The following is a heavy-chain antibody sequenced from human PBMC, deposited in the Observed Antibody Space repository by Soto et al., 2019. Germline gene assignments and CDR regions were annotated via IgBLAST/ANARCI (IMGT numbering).Heavy chain of an antibody. V-gene: IGHV4-31*03. CDR1: GGSISSGGYY. J-gene: IGHJ4*02. CDR3: ARVARGTRGVAAAGTFDY. D-gene: IGHD6-13*01. Sequence: QVQLQESGPGLVQPSQTLSLTCTVSGGSISSGGYYWSWIRQHPGKGLEWIGYIYYSGSTYYNPSLKSRVTISVATSKNQFSLKLSSVTAADTAVYYCARVARGTRGVAAAGTFDYWGQGTLVTVSS. CDR2: IYYSGST.